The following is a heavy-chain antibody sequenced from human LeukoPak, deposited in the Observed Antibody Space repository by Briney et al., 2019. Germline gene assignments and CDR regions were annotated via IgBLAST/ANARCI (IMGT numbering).Heavy chain of an antibody. Sequence: SETLSLTCTVSGGSISSGDYYWSWIRQPPGTGLEWIGYIYYSGSTYYNPSLKSRVTISVDTSKNQFSLKLSSVTAADTAVYYCARTGYRNWFDPWGQGTLVTVSS. CDR3: ARTGYRNWFDP. CDR1: GGSISSGDYY. V-gene: IGHV4-30-4*01. J-gene: IGHJ5*02. D-gene: IGHD5-18*01. CDR2: IYYSGST.